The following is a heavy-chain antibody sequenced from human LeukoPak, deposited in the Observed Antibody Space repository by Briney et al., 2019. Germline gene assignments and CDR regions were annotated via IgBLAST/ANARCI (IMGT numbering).Heavy chain of an antibody. V-gene: IGHV4-59*01. D-gene: IGHD2/OR15-2a*01. CDR1: GGSISSYY. J-gene: IGHJ5*02. CDR2: IYYSGST. Sequence: SETLSLTCTVSGGSISSYYWSWIRQPPGKGLEWIGYIYYSGSTNYNPSLRSRVTISVDTSKNQFALKLSSVTAADTAVYYCARAFRMCALHNWFDPWGQGTLVTVSS. CDR3: ARAFRMCALHNWFDP.